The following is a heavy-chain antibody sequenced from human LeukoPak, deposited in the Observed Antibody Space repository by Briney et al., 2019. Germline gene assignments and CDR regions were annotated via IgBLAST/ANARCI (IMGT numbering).Heavy chain of an antibody. CDR1: GGSISTYS. J-gene: IGHJ6*03. V-gene: IGHV4-4*07. CDR2: IYSSGTT. D-gene: IGHD3-16*01. Sequence: KSSETLSLTCTISGGSISTYSWAWIRRTAGKGLEWIGRIYSSGTTNYNPSLKSRVSMSLDTSKNQFSLKVNSVTAADTAVYYCARGAVSDYYYYMDVWGKGTTVTVSS. CDR3: ARGAVSDYYYYMDV.